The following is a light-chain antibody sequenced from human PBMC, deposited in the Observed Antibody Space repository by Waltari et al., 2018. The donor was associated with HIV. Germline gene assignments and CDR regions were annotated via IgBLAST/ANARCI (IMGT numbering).Light chain of an antibody. V-gene: IGKV3-20*01. J-gene: IGKJ1*01. CDR2: GAS. CDR3: QQYGTSPWT. CDR1: QTISRDY. Sequence: EIVLTQSPGTLSLSPGERATLPCRASQTISRDYLACYQQKPGQAPRLLIYGASTRATGIPERVSGSGSGTDFTLTISRVEPEDFVVYSCQQYGTSPWTFGQGTKVDMK.